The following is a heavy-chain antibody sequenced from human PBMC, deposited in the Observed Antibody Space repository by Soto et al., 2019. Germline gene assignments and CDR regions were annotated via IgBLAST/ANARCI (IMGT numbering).Heavy chain of an antibody. CDR1: GYTFTSYA. CDR3: ARVVTIFGVHQFDP. CDR2: INAGNGNT. J-gene: IGHJ5*02. V-gene: IGHV1-3*01. Sequence: GASVKVSCKASGYTFTSYAMDWVRQAPGQRLEWMGWINAGNGNTKYSQKFQGRVTITRDTSASTAYMELSSLRSEDTAVYYCARVVTIFGVHQFDPWGQGTLVTVS. D-gene: IGHD3-3*01.